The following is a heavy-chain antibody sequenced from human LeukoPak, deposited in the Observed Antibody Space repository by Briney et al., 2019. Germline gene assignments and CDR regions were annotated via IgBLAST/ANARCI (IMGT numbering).Heavy chain of an antibody. J-gene: IGHJ4*02. D-gene: IGHD2-15*01. CDR3: ARGGYCSGGSCYPRLDY. V-gene: IGHV1-8*01. CDR2: MNPNSGNT. Sequence: ASVKVSCKASGYTFTSYDINWVRQATGQGLEWMGWMNPNSGNTGYAQKFQGRVTITADESTSTAYMELSSLRSEDTAVYYCARGGYCSGGSCYPRLDYWGQGTLVTVSS. CDR1: GYTFTSYD.